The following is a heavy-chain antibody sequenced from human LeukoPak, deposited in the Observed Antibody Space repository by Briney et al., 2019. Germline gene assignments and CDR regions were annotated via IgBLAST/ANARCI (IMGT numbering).Heavy chain of an antibody. CDR1: GGSISSSGYY. V-gene: IGHV4-39*01. CDR2: ISYSGRT. Sequence: SDPLSLTCTVSGGSISSSGYYWGWSRQPPGRGLEWIGSISYSGRTYYDPALKSRVTISADTSKNQFSLKLSLGIAANTAVYYWVGQRAITENVTEDIWGLGTMVIVSS. D-gene: IGHD1-20*01. CDR3: VGQRAITENVTEDI. J-gene: IGHJ3*02.